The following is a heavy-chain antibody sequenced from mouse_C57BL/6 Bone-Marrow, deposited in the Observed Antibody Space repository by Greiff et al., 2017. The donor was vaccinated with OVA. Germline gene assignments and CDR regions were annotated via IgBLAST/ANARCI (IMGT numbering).Heavy chain of an antibody. D-gene: IGHD1-2*01. J-gene: IGHJ4*01. CDR2: ISDGGSYT. V-gene: IGHV5-4*01. CDR3: ARVGLRLYAMDY. CDR1: GFTFSSYA. Sequence: DVQLVESGGGLVKPGGSLKLSCAASGFTFSSYAMSWVRQTPEKRLEWVATISDGGSYTYYPDNVKGRFTISRDNAKNNLYLQMSHLTSEDTAMYYSARVGLRLYAMDYWGQGTSVTVSS.